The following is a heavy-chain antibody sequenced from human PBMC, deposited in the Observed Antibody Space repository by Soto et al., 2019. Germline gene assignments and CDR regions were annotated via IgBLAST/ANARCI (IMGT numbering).Heavy chain of an antibody. CDR3: AKDAEITIFGVVTPIPFDY. Sequence: EVQLLESGGGLVQPGGSLRLSCAASGFTFSSYAMSWVRQAPGKGLEWVSAISGSGGSTYYADSVKGRFTISRDNSKNTLYLQMNSLRAEDTAVYYCAKDAEITIFGVVTPIPFDYWGQGTLVTVSS. J-gene: IGHJ4*02. D-gene: IGHD3-3*01. V-gene: IGHV3-23*01. CDR1: GFTFSSYA. CDR2: ISGSGGST.